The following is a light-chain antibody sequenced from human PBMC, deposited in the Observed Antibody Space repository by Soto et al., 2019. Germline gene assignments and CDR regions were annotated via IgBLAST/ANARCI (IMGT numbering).Light chain of an antibody. J-gene: IGKJ4*01. CDR1: QDISNY. V-gene: IGKV1-33*01. CDR2: DAS. Sequence: DIQMTQSPSSLSASVGDRVTITCQASQDISNYLNWYQQKPGKAPKLLIYDASNLETGVPSRFSGILSGTDFTFTISGLQPEDTATYYCQQYENPLLTFGGGTKAEIK. CDR3: QQYENPLLT.